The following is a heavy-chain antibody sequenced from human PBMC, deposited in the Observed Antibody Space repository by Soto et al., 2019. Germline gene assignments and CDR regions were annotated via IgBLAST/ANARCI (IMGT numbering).Heavy chain of an antibody. V-gene: IGHV3-30*18. D-gene: IGHD6-19*01. CDR3: AKDGQWLDDFDY. CDR1: GFTFSSYG. Sequence: QVQLVESGGGVVQPGRSLRLSCAASGFTFSSYGMHWVRQAPGKGLEWVAVISYDGSNKYYADSVKGRFTISRDNSKNPLYLQMNSLRAEDTAVYYCAKDGQWLDDFDYWGQGTLVTVSS. J-gene: IGHJ4*02. CDR2: ISYDGSNK.